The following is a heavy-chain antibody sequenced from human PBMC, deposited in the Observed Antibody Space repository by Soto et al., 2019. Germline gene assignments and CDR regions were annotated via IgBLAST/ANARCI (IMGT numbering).Heavy chain of an antibody. D-gene: IGHD5-18*01. CDR2: IRSKANSYAT. V-gene: IGHV3-73*01. CDR1: GFTFSGSA. Sequence: EVQLVESGGGLVQPGGSLKLSCAASGFTFSGSAMHLVRQASGKGLEWVGRIRSKANSYATAYAASVKGRFTIARDDSKNTAYLQMNSLKTEDTAVYYCTRHVTAMVGVDYWGQGTLVTVSS. CDR3: TRHVTAMVGVDY. J-gene: IGHJ4*02.